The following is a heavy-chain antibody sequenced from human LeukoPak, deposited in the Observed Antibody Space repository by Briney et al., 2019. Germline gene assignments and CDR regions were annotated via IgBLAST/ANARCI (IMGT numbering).Heavy chain of an antibody. CDR3: ARHISLGNSAYYYYYGMDV. Sequence: PGESLKISCKGSGYSFTSYWMGWVRQMPGKGLEWMGIIYPGDSDTRYSPSFQGQVTISADKSISTAYLQWSSLKASDTAMYYCARHISLGNSAYYYYYGMDVWGQGTTVTVSS. D-gene: IGHD4-23*01. J-gene: IGHJ6*02. CDR2: IYPGDSDT. CDR1: GYSFTSYW. V-gene: IGHV5-51*01.